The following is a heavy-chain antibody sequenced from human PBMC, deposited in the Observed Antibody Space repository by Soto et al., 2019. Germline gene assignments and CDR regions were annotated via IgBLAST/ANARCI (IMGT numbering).Heavy chain of an antibody. D-gene: IGHD4-17*01. Sequence: GGSLRLSCAASGFTFSSYWMSWVRQAPGKGLEWVANIKQDGSEKYYVDSVKGRFTISRDNAKNSLYLQMNSLRAEDTAVYYGARECYGDNDNETFDYWGQGTLVTVSS. CDR2: IKQDGSEK. CDR1: GFTFSSYW. V-gene: IGHV3-7*01. J-gene: IGHJ4*02. CDR3: ARECYGDNDNETFDY.